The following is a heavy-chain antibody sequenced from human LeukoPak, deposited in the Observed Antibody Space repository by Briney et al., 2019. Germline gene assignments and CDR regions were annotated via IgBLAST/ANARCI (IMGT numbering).Heavy chain of an antibody. D-gene: IGHD6-13*01. CDR1: GYTFTGCY. CDR2: INPKSGGT. J-gene: IGHJ4*02. V-gene: IGHV1-2*02. CDR3: ARSYSSSWFFDY. Sequence: ASVKVSCKASGYTFTGCYMHWVRQAPGQGLEGMGWINPKSGGTNYAQKFQGRVTMTRDTSIRTAYMELSRLRSDDTAVYYCARSYSSSWFFDYWGQGTLVTVSS.